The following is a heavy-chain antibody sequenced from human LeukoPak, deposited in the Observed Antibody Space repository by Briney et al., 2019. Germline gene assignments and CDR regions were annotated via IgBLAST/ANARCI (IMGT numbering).Heavy chain of an antibody. J-gene: IGHJ4*02. CDR3: ARGDYCSGGSCYPGIFDY. CDR1: GGSFSSGSYY. CDR2: IYYSGST. Sequence: SETLSLTCTVSGGSFSSGSYYWSWIRQPPGTGLEWIGYIYYSGSTNYNPSLKSRVTISVDTSKNQFSLKLSSVTAADTAVYYCARGDYCSGGSCYPGIFDYWGQGTLVTVSS. D-gene: IGHD2-15*01. V-gene: IGHV4-61*01.